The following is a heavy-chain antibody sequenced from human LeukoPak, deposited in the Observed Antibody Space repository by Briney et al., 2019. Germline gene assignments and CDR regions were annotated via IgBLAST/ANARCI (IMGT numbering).Heavy chain of an antibody. D-gene: IGHD2-21*02. CDR3: AKHRVTDEYYFDY. CDR2: ISYDGSNK. V-gene: IGHV3-30-3*02. Sequence: GGSLRLSCAASGFTFSSYAMHWVRQAPGKGLEWVAVISYDGSNKYYADSVKGRFTISRDNSKNTLYLQMNSLGAEDTAVYYCAKHRVTDEYYFDYWGQGTLVTVSS. CDR1: GFTFSSYA. J-gene: IGHJ4*02.